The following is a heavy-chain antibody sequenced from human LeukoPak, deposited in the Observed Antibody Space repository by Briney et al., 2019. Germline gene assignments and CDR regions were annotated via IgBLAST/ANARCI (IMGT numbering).Heavy chain of an antibody. Sequence: SETLSLTCAVYGGSFGGYYWSWIRQPPGKGLEWIGYIYYSGSTNYNPSLKSRVTISVDTSKNQFSLKLSSVTAADTAVYYCARARYVDTAMVSYAFDIWGQGTMVTVSS. CDR1: GGSFGGYY. V-gene: IGHV4-59*08. CDR3: ARARYVDTAMVSYAFDI. J-gene: IGHJ3*02. D-gene: IGHD5-18*01. CDR2: IYYSGST.